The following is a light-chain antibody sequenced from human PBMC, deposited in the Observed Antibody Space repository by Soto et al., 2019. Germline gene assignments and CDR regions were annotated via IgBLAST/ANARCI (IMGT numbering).Light chain of an antibody. CDR3: QQRSNWPST. Sequence: EIVLTQSPATLSLSPGERATLSCRASQSVSRYLAWYQQKPGQAPRLLSYDASSRATGIPARFSGSGSGTDFTLTITSLEPEDFAVYYCQQRSNWPSTFGGGTKVEI. CDR2: DAS. J-gene: IGKJ4*01. V-gene: IGKV3-11*01. CDR1: QSVSRY.